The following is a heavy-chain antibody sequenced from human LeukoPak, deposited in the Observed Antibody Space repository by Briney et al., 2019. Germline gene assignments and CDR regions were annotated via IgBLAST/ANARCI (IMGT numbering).Heavy chain of an antibody. V-gene: IGHV3-7*01. CDR1: GFTFSSYW. CDR2: IKQDGSEK. J-gene: IGHJ6*04. CDR3: ARSADSSSWFNYYYYYYGMDV. D-gene: IGHD6-13*01. Sequence: GGSLRLSCAASGFTFSSYWMSWVRQAPGKGLEWVANIKQDGSEKYYVDSVKGRFTISRDNAKNSLYLQMNSLRAEDTAVYYCARSADSSSWFNYYYYYYGMDVWGKGTTVTVSS.